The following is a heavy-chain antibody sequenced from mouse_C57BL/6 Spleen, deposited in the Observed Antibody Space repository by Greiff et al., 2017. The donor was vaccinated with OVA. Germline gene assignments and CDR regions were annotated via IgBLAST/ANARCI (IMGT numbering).Heavy chain of an antibody. J-gene: IGHJ3*01. CDR3: AREERDYYGSSSFAY. Sequence: EVHLVESGGGLVKPGGSLKLSCAASGFTFSDYGMHWVRQAPEKGLEWVAYISSGSSTIYYADTVKGRFTISRDNAKNTLFLQMTSLRSEDTAMYYCAREERDYYGSSSFAYWGQGILVTVSA. CDR1: GFTFSDYG. CDR2: ISSGSSTI. V-gene: IGHV5-17*01. D-gene: IGHD1-1*01.